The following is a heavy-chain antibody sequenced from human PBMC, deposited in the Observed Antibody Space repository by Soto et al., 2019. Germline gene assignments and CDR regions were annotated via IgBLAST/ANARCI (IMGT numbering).Heavy chain of an antibody. CDR1: GGSISSGDYY. V-gene: IGHV4-30-4*01. CDR3: ARAPAHYYDSSGYYYIWFDP. J-gene: IGHJ5*02. Sequence: PSETLSLTCTVSGGSISSGDYYWSWIRQPPGKGLEWIGYIYYSGSTYYNPSLKSRVTISVDTSKNQFSLKLSSVTAADTAVYYCARAPAHYYDSSGYYYIWFDPWRQGTLVTVSS. CDR2: IYYSGST. D-gene: IGHD3-22*01.